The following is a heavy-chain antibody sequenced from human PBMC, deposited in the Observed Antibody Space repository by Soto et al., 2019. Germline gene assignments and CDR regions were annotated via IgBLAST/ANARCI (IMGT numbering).Heavy chain of an antibody. Sequence: RASVKVSCKASGGTFSTSDIRWVRQAPGQGLEWMGGIIPIFGTTNYAQKFQGRVTITADESTSTVYMELSSLRSDDTAVFYCAMGGRRDASTFDHWGQGTLVTVSS. CDR2: IIPIFGTT. D-gene: IGHD2-15*01. CDR1: GGTFSTSD. J-gene: IGHJ4*02. V-gene: IGHV1-69*13. CDR3: AMGGRRDASTFDH.